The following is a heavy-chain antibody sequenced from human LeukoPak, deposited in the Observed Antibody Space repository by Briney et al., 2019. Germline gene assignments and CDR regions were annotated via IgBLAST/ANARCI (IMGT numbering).Heavy chain of an antibody. V-gene: IGHV3-48*03. CDR1: GFTFSSYE. CDR2: ISSSASTK. J-gene: IGHJ4*02. Sequence: GGSLRLSCAASGFTFSSYEMKWVRQAPGKGLEWVSYISSSASTKYYADSVKGRFTISRDNATKSLYLQMNSLRAEDTAVYYCARGAMAGPFDYWGQGTLVIVSS. D-gene: IGHD5-18*01. CDR3: ARGAMAGPFDY.